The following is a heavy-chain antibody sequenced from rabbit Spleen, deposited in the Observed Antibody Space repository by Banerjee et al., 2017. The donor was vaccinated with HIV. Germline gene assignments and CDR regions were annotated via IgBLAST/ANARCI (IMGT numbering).Heavy chain of an antibody. CDR3: VRDLCYDDYREKGYFNL. V-gene: IGHV1S47*01. D-gene: IGHD2-1*01. CDR2: IDPIFGRT. CDR1: GFDFSNYG. Sequence: QEQLVESGGGLVQPGGSLKLSCKASGFDFSNYGVTWVRQAPGKGLEWIGYIDPIFGRTNYASWGNGPFTSSSHNAQNTLYLQLNSLTAADTATYFCVRDLCYDDYREKGYFNLWGQCTLVTVS. J-gene: IGHJ4*01.